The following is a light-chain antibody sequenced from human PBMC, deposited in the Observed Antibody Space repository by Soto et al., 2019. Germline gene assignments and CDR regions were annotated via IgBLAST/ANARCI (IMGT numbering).Light chain of an antibody. Sequence: QSALTQPASVSGSPGQSITISCTGTSNDVGGYNYVSWYQHHPGKAPKLIIYEVTNRPSGVSNRFSGSKSANTASLTISGLQSEDEADFYCSSYTGSHTWVFGGGTKL. V-gene: IGLV2-14*01. J-gene: IGLJ3*02. CDR1: SNDVGGYNY. CDR2: EVT. CDR3: SSYTGSHTWV.